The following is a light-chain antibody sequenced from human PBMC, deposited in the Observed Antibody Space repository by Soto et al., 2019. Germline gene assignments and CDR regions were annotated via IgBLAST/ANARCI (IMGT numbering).Light chain of an antibody. CDR1: PSISGTY. CDR3: QHYGTSPST. CDR2: SAS. Sequence: EIVLTQSPGTLSLTSGERATLSCRASPSISGTYLAWYQQRPGQAPRLLIYSASTRATGIPDRFSGSGSGTDFTLTISRLEPEDFAVYYCQHYGTSPSTFGRGTKVDIK. J-gene: IGKJ1*01. V-gene: IGKV3-20*01.